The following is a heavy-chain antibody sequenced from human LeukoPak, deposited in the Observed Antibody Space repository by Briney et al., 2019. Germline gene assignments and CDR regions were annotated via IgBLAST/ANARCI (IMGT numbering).Heavy chain of an antibody. V-gene: IGHV3-30*03. Sequence: SGGSLRLSCAASGFTFSSYGMHWVRQAPGKGLEWVAVISYDGSNKYYADSVKGRFTISRDNSKNTLYLQMNSLRAEDTAVYYCARDHINSSGWSPFHSWYYYYYYGMDVWGQGTTVTVSS. CDR2: ISYDGSNK. CDR3: ARDHINSSGWSPFHSWYYYYYYGMDV. D-gene: IGHD6-19*01. J-gene: IGHJ6*02. CDR1: GFTFSSYG.